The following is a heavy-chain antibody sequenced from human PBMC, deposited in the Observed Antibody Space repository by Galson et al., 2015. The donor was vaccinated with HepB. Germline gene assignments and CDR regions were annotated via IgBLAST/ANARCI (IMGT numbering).Heavy chain of an antibody. CDR2: IKQDGSEK. J-gene: IGHJ4*02. CDR1: GFTFSSYW. V-gene: IGHV3-7*03. CDR3: ASLTANYYGSGSPHFDN. Sequence: SLRLSCAASGFTFSSYWMSWVRQAPGKGLEWVANIKQDGSEKYYVDSMKGRFTISRDNARNSLYLQMNSLRAEDTAVYHCASLTANYYGSGSPHFDNWGQGTLVTVSS. D-gene: IGHD3-10*01.